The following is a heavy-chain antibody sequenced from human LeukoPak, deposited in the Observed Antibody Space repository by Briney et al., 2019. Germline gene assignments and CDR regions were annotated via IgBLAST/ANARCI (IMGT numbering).Heavy chain of an antibody. Sequence: ASVKVSCKASGGTFSSYAISWVRQAPGQGLEWMGRIIPILGIANYAQKFQGRVTITADKSTSTAYMELSSLRSEDTAVYYCARDRRSSDKYYYGMDVWGQGTTVTVSS. CDR2: IIPILGIA. V-gene: IGHV1-69*04. CDR3: ARDRRSSDKYYYGMDV. J-gene: IGHJ6*02. CDR1: GGTFSSYA.